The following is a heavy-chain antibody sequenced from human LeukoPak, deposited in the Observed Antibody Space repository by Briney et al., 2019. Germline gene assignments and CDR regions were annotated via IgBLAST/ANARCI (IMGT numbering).Heavy chain of an antibody. D-gene: IGHD1-26*01. CDR3: ARGSRSPSGTYHYYFDY. CDR2: IKQDGSGK. J-gene: IGHJ4*02. V-gene: IGHV3-7*03. CDR1: GFTFSSYW. Sequence: GGSLRLSCAASGFTFSSYWMSWVRQAPGKGLEWVANIKQDGSGKYYVDSVKGRFTISRDNSKNTLYLQMNSLRAEDTAVYYCARGSRSPSGTYHYYFDYWGQGTLVTVSS.